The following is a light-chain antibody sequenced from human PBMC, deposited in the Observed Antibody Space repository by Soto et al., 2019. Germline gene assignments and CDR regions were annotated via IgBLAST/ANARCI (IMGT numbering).Light chain of an antibody. J-gene: IGKJ1*01. CDR3: QQYNNWPRT. CDR2: GAS. V-gene: IGKV3-15*01. Sequence: EIVMTQSPATLSVSPGERATLSCRARQSVSSNLAWYQQRPGQAPRLLMYGASTRATGIPARFSGRGSGTEFTLTISSLHSEDLAVYYCQQYNNWPRTFGQGTKVDIK. CDR1: QSVSSN.